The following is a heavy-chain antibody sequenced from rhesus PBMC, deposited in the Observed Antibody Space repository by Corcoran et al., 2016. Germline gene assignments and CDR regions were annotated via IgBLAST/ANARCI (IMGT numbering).Heavy chain of an antibody. D-gene: IGHD1-44*02. Sequence: QVQLQESGPGLVKPSETLSLSCGVSGGSISGYSWNWIRQVPGKGLEWIGYIGGSGGDTYYNPVFKSRGTLSADTSKNQFSLMMTSWNAADTAVYYCARWEAVLLYFELWGQGALVTVSS. CDR3: ARWEAVLLYFEL. V-gene: IGHV4-165*02. J-gene: IGHJ1*01. CDR2: IGGSGGDT. CDR1: GGSISGYS.